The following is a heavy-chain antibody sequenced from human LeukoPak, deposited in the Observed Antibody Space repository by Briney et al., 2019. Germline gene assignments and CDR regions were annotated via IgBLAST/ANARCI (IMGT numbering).Heavy chain of an antibody. V-gene: IGHV3-48*03. D-gene: IGHD3-10*02. J-gene: IGHJ6*04. CDR2: I. Sequence: GGSLRLSCAASGFTFSSYEMNWVRQAPGKGLEWVSYIDSVKGRFTISRDNAKNSLYLQMNSLGAEDTAVYYCAELGITMIGGVWGKGTTVTISS. CDR1: GFTFSSYE. CDR3: AELGITMIGGV.